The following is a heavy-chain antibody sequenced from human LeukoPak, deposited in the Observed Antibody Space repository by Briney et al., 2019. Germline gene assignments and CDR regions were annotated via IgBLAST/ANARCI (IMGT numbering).Heavy chain of an antibody. CDR3: ARVSAGYSSGWSGLYYYYGMDV. D-gene: IGHD6-19*01. Sequence: SETLSLTYTVSGGSISSYYWSWIRQPPGKGLEWIGYIYYSGSTNYNPSLKSRVTISVDTSKNQFSLKLSSVTAADTAVYYCARVSAGYSSGWSGLYYYYGMDVWGQGTTVTVSS. J-gene: IGHJ6*02. CDR2: IYYSGST. V-gene: IGHV4-59*01. CDR1: GGSISSYY.